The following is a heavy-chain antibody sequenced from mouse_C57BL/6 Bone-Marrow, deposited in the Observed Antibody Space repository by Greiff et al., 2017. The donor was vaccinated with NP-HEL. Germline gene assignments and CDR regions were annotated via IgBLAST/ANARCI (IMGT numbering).Heavy chain of an antibody. D-gene: IGHD1-1*01. CDR1: GYTFTSYW. CDR2: IYPGSGST. J-gene: IGHJ3*01. Sequence: QVQLQQPGAELVKPGASVKMSCKASGYTFTSYWITWVKQRPGQGLEWIGDIYPGSGSTNYNEKFKSKATLTVDTSSSTAYMQLSSLTSEDSAVYYCARSIYYGSSYGAYWGQGTLVTVSA. CDR3: ARSIYYGSSYGAY. V-gene: IGHV1-55*01.